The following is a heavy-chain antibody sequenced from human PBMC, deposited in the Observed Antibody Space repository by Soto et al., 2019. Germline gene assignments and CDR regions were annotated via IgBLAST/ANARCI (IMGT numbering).Heavy chain of an antibody. V-gene: IGHV4-59*01. J-gene: IGHJ5*02. CDR3: AKEVLDYYDSSGYSNWFDP. CDR2: IYYSGST. CDR1: GGSISSYY. D-gene: IGHD3-22*01. Sequence: QVQLHESGPGLVKPSETLSLTCTVSGGSISSYYWSWIRQPPGTGLEWIGYIYYSGSTNYNPSLKSRVTISVDTSKNQFSLKLSSVTAADTAVYYCAKEVLDYYDSSGYSNWFDPWGQGTLVTVSS.